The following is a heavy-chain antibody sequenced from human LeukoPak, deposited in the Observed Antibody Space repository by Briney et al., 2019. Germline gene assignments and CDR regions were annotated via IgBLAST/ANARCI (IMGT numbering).Heavy chain of an antibody. CDR2: IYSGGST. V-gene: IGHV3-53*01. D-gene: IGHD2-2*01. CDR1: GFTVSSNY. CDR3: AKGSVGACSSTSCSYYFDY. J-gene: IGHJ4*02. Sequence: GGSLRLSCAASGFTVSSNYMSWVRQAPGKGLEWVSVIYSGGSTYYADSVKGRFTISRDNSKNTLYLQMNSLRAEDTAVYYCAKGSVGACSSTSCSYYFDYWGQGTLVTVSS.